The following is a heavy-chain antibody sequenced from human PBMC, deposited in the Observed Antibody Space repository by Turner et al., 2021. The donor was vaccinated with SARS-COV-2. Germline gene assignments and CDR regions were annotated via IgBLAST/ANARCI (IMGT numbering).Heavy chain of an antibody. V-gene: IGHV1-2*02. Sequence: QVQLVRQGAEVKKRGASVKVACKASGYTFTGYYMHRVRQASGQGLEWMGWNNPNSGGINDAQKFQGRVTMTRDTSISTAYMELSRLRSDYTAEYYCAGVPNESELTLDYWGQGTLVTVSS. CDR2: NNPNSGGI. J-gene: IGHJ4*02. CDR1: GYTFTGYY. D-gene: IGHD1-1*01. CDR3: AGVPNESELTLDY.